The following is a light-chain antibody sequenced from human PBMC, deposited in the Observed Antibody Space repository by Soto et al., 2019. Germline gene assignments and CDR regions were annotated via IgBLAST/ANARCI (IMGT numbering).Light chain of an antibody. CDR1: ERISSNF. Sequence: VLTQSPGTLSLSPGERATLSCRASERISSNFLAWYQQRPGQAPRLLIHGASTWASGIPDRFSGSGSGTDFALTISRLEPDDFAVYYCQQYGTSPFTFGPGTTVEIK. CDR3: QQYGTSPFT. J-gene: IGKJ3*01. V-gene: IGKV3-20*01. CDR2: GAS.